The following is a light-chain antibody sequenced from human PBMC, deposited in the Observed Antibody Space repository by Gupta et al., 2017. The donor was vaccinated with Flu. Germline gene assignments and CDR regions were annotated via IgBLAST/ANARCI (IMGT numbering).Light chain of an antibody. CDR1: GVTKTY. CDR2: EDN. Sequence: PGQTARITCSGDGVTKTYAYWDQQNAGQAPVLVIYEDNKRPSDMSGRFSGSSAGTMATLTISGARLEDEGDYYCYSRDTNGNPVFGGGTRLTVL. CDR3: YSRDTNGNPV. J-gene: IGLJ3*02. V-gene: IGLV3-10*01.